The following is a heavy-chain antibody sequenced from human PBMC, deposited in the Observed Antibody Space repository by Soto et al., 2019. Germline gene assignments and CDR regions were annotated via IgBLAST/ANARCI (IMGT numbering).Heavy chain of an antibody. CDR2: IFHDGTA. V-gene: IGHV4-4*02. Sequence: PSETLSLTCAVSGVSLTSGNWWTCVRQSPQRGLEYIGEIFHDGTANYYPSFERRVAMSVDTSRNQFSLKLTSVTAADTAVYFCARLVYDTRLNYMYFDFWGPGTLVTVYS. CDR1: GVSLTSGNW. CDR3: ARLVYDTRLNYMYFDF. J-gene: IGHJ4*02. D-gene: IGHD3-10*01.